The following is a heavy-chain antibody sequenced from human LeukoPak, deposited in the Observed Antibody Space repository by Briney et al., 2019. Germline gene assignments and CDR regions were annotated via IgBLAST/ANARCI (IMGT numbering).Heavy chain of an antibody. Sequence: SVKVSCKASGGTFSSYAISWVRQAPGQGLEWMGGIIPIFGTANYAQKFQGRVTITADESTSTAYMELSSLRSEDTAVYYCARDLGIVVVVAATPGVDYWGQGTLVTVSS. CDR2: IIPIFGTA. D-gene: IGHD2-15*01. V-gene: IGHV1-69*13. CDR3: ARDLGIVVVVAATPGVDY. CDR1: GGTFSSYA. J-gene: IGHJ4*02.